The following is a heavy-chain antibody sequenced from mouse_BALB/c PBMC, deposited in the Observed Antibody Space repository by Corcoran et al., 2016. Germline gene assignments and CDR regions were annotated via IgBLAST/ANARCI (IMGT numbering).Heavy chain of an antibody. CDR1: GYTFTSYG. Sequence: QVQLVQSGAEVKKPGASVKVSCKASGYTFTSYGISWVRQAPGQGLEWMGWISAYNGNTNYAQKLQGRVTMTTDTSTGTAYMELRSLRSDDTAVYECARDRRREGYYYGSGSYSKGVPPYGMDVWGQGTTVTVSS. CDR3: ARDRRREGYYYGSGSYSKGVPPYGMDV. CDR2: ISAYNGNT. J-gene: IGHJ1*01. V-gene: IGHV1-81*01. D-gene: IGHD1-1*02.